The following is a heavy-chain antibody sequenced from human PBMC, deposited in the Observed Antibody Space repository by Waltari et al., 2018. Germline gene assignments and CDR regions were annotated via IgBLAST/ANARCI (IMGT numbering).Heavy chain of an antibody. Sequence: EVQLVESGGVLVQRGGALRLSCAASGSIFGSYRMSWVRQAPGKGLEGVANIKQDGGEKYYVDSVKGRFTISRDNAKNSLYLQMNSLRAEDTAVYYCARDDPDYWGQGTLVTVSS. CDR1: GSIFGSYR. CDR2: IKQDGGEK. CDR3: ARDDPDY. V-gene: IGHV3-7*01. J-gene: IGHJ4*02.